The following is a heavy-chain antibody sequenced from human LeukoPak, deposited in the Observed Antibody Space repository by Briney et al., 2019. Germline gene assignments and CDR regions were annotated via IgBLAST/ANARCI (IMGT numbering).Heavy chain of an antibody. J-gene: IGHJ4*02. V-gene: IGHV4-34*01. D-gene: IGHD3/OR15-3a*01. CDR1: GGSFSGYY. CDR2: INHSGST. CDR3: ARQTGSGLFILP. Sequence: PSETLSLTCAVYGGSFSGYYWSWIRQPPGKGLEWIGEINHSGSTNYNPSLKSRVTVSVDTSKNQFSLKLSSVTAADTAVYYCARQTGSGLFILPGGQGTLVTVSS.